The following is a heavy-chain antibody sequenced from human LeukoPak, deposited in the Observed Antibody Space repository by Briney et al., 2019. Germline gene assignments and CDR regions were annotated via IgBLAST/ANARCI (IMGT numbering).Heavy chain of an antibody. CDR1: GGSISSYY. CDR3: ARVVDCSSTSCYSGYYYYGMDV. D-gene: IGHD2-2*01. CDR2: IYYSGST. Sequence: SETLSLTCTVSGGSISSYYWSWIRQPPGKGLEWIGYIYYSGSTNYNPSLKSRVTISVDTSKNQFSLKLSSVTAADTAVYYCARVVDCSSTSCYSGYYYYGMDVWGQGTTVTVSS. J-gene: IGHJ6*02. V-gene: IGHV4-59*01.